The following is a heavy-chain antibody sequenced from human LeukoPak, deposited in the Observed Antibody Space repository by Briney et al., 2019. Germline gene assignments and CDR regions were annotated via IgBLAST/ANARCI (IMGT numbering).Heavy chain of an antibody. Sequence: SETLSLTCTVSGGSISSSSYYWGWIRQPPGKGLEWIGSIYYSGSTYYNPSLKSRVTISVDTSKNQFSLKLSSVTAADTAVYYCARYDYYDSSGYFTGPFFDYWGQGTLVTVSS. J-gene: IGHJ4*02. CDR3: ARYDYYDSSGYFTGPFFDY. V-gene: IGHV4-39*07. CDR2: IYYSGST. D-gene: IGHD3-22*01. CDR1: GGSISSSSYY.